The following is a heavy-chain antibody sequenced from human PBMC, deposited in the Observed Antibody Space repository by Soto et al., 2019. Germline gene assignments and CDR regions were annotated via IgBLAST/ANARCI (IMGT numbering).Heavy chain of an antibody. D-gene: IGHD3-3*01. J-gene: IGHJ6*02. CDR2: IIPIFGTA. CDR1: GGTFSSYA. V-gene: IGHV1-69*01. CDR3: ARALASGYSYYYGMDV. Sequence: QVQLVQSGAEVKKPGSSVKVSCKASGGTFSSYAISWVRQAPGQGLEWVGGIIPIFGTANYAQKFQGRFTITADESKSTVYMELRSLRSEDTAVYYCARALASGYSYYYGMDVWGQGTTVTVSS.